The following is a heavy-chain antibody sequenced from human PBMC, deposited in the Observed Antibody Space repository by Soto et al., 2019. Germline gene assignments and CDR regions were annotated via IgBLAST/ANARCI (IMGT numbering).Heavy chain of an antibody. J-gene: IGHJ4*02. D-gene: IGHD6-19*01. V-gene: IGHV3-23*01. Sequence: EVQLLESGGGLVQPGGSLRLSCAASGFTFSSYAMSLVRQAPGKGLELVSAISGSGGSTYYADSVKGRFTISRDNSKNTLYLQMNSLRAEDKDVYYCARRSSGWYFDYWGQGTLVTVSS. CDR2: ISGSGGST. CDR3: ARRSSGWYFDY. CDR1: GFTFSSYA.